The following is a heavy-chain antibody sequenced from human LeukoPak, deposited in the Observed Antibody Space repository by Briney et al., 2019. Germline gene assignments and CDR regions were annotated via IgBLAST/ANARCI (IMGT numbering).Heavy chain of an antibody. CDR2: IKQDGSEK. J-gene: IGHJ4*02. CDR1: GFTFSSYW. Sequence: PGGSLRLSCAASGFTFSSYWMSWVRQAPGKGLEWVANIKQDGSEKYYVDSVKGRFTISRDNAKNSLYLQMNSLRAEDTAVYYCARDPASGYEIPRKSDYWGQGTLVTVSS. CDR3: ARDPASGYEIPRKSDY. D-gene: IGHD5-12*01. V-gene: IGHV3-7*01.